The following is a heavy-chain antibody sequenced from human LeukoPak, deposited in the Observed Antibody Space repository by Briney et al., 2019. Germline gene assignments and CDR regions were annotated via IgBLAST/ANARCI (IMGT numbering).Heavy chain of an antibody. D-gene: IGHD5-18*01. V-gene: IGHV4-34*01. CDR3: ARFTRGYSYGYWFDP. J-gene: IGHJ5*02. CDR2: INHSGST. CDR1: GGSFSGYY. Sequence: SETLSLTCAVYGGSFSGYYWSWIRQPPGKGLEWIGEINHSGSTNYNPSLKSRVTISVDTSKNQFSLKLSPVTAADTAVYYCARFTRGYSYGYWFDPWGQGTLVTVSS.